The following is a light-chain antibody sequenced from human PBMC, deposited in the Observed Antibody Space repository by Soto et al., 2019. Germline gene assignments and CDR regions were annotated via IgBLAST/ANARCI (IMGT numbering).Light chain of an antibody. CDR2: AAS. Sequence: AIQVTQSPSSLSASVGDRVTITCRASQDIRNDLGWYQQKPGKAPKLLIYAASSIQSGVPSRFAGSGSGTDFTLTISSLQPEDFATYYCLPDYNYPWTFGQGTKVEIK. CDR3: LPDYNYPWT. CDR1: QDIRND. J-gene: IGKJ1*01. V-gene: IGKV1-6*01.